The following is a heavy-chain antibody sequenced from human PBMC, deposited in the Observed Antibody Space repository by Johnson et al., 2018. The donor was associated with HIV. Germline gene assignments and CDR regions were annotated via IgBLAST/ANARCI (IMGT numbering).Heavy chain of an antibody. D-gene: IGHD4-23*01. J-gene: IGHJ3*02. CDR3: ARKSVINFDAFDI. CDR1: GLTFSSYA. CDR2: ISGSGDST. V-gene: IGHV3-23*04. Sequence: VQLVESGGGLVQPGGSLRLSCAASGLTFSSYAMSWVRQAPGKGLEWVSVISGSGDSTYYADSVKGRFTISRDNSKNTLLLQMKSLRAEDTAVYFCARKSVINFDAFDIWGQGTLVIVSS.